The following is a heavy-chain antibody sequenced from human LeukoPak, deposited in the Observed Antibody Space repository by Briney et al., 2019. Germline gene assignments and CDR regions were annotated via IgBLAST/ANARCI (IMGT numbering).Heavy chain of an antibody. Sequence: PSETLSLTCAVYGGSFSAYYWSWIRQPPGKGLEWIGEINHSGSTNYNPSLKSRVTVSVDTSKNQFSLKLSSVTAADTAVYYCARGGRRITIFGVAAFFDYWGQGTLVTVSS. CDR3: ARGGRRITIFGVAAFFDY. J-gene: IGHJ4*02. V-gene: IGHV4-34*01. CDR1: GGSFSAYY. CDR2: INHSGST. D-gene: IGHD3-3*01.